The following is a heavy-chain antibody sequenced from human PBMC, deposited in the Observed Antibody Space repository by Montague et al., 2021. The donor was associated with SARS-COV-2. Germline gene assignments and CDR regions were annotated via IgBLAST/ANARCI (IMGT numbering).Heavy chain of an antibody. CDR1: GGSTASHY. D-gene: IGHD6-19*01. V-gene: IGHV4-59*08. CDR2: VYYKGDT. J-gene: IGHJ3*01. Sequence: SETLSLTCTVSGGSTASHYWNWIRQSPGKRPEWIGYVYYKGDTKYNPSPQSRVTISIDTSENQFSLRLNSVTAADTAVYFCARGWAFGPWGQGRLVTVSS. CDR3: ARGWAFGP.